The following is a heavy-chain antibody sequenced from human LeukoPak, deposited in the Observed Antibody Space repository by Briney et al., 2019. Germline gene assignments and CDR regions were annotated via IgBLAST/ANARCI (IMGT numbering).Heavy chain of an antibody. J-gene: IGHJ4*02. CDR2: INHSGST. D-gene: IGHD6-13*01. Sequence: SETLSLTCAVYGGSSSGYYWSWIRQPPGKGLEWIGEINHSGSTNYNPSLKSRVTISVDTSKNQFSLKLSSVTAADTAVYYCARGYFRFRIAAAGFDYWGQGTLVTVSS. CDR3: ARGYFRFRIAAAGFDY. V-gene: IGHV4-34*01. CDR1: GGSSSGYY.